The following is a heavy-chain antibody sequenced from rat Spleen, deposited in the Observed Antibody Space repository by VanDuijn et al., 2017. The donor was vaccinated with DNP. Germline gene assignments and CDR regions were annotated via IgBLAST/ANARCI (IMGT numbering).Heavy chain of an antibody. CDR1: GFTFSDYA. Sequence: EVKLVESGGGLVQPGNSLKLSCAASGFTFSDYAMAWVRQSPKKGLEWVATITYDGSRTYCRDSVKGRFTISRDNAKSTLYLQMDSLRSEDTATYYCTTFEGTNAWGQGTSVTVSS. CDR2: ITYDGSRT. V-gene: IGHV5S10*01. D-gene: IGHD1-11*01. CDR3: TTFEGTNA. J-gene: IGHJ4*01.